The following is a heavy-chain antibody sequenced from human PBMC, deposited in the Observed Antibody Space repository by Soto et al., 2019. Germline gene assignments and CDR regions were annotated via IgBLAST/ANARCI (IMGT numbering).Heavy chain of an antibody. CDR1: GYTFTGYY. D-gene: IGHD6-13*01. CDR3: ARPRRYSSSWYSADV. Sequence: AAVKFSCKASGYTFTGYYMHWVRQAPGQGLEWMGWINPNSGGTNYAQKFQGKVTMTRDTSISTAYMELSRLRSGDTAVYYCARPRRYSSSWYSADVWGQGTTVTVSS. V-gene: IGHV1-2*02. J-gene: IGHJ6*02. CDR2: INPNSGGT.